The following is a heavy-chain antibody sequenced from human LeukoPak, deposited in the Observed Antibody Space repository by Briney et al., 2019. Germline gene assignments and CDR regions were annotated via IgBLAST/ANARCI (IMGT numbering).Heavy chain of an antibody. CDR1: GYTFTGYY. CDR3: ARDLTYYYDSSGQGVFDY. CDR2: INPNSGGT. D-gene: IGHD3-22*01. Sequence: ASVKVSCKASGYTFTGYYMHWVRQAPGQGLEWMGWINPNSGGTNYAQKFQGRVTMTRDTSISTAYMELSSLRSEDTAVYYCARDLTYYYDSSGQGVFDYWGQGTLVTVSS. V-gene: IGHV1-2*02. J-gene: IGHJ4*02.